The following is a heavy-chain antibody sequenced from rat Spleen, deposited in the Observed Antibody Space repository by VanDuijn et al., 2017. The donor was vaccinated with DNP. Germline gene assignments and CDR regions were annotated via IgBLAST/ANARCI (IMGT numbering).Heavy chain of an antibody. J-gene: IGHJ2*01. CDR2: ISYSGIT. Sequence: EVQLQESGPGLVKPSQSLSLTCSVTGYSITSNYWGWIRKFPGNKMEWIGHISYSGITSYNPSLKSRISITRNTSKNQFFLQLNSVTPEDTATYYCARSVYYYSSYIPFDYWGQGVMVTVSS. V-gene: IGHV3-1*01. CDR3: ARSVYYYSSYIPFDY. CDR1: GYSITSNY. D-gene: IGHD1-2*01.